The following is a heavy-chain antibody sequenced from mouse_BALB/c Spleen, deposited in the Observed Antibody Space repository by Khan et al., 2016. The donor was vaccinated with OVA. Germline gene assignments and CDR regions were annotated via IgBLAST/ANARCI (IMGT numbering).Heavy chain of an antibody. CDR1: GFTLTNYG. CDR3: ARKSYSYDRYLDV. Sequence: QIQLVQSGPELKKPGETVKISCKASGFTLTNYGMSWVKQAPGKGLKWMGWINTYTGEPTNADDFKGRFAFSLETSASAAYLQINNPKNEDTATYFCARKSYSYDRYLDVWGAGTAVTVSS. V-gene: IGHV9-3-1*01. D-gene: IGHD2-12*01. J-gene: IGHJ1*01. CDR2: INTYTGEP.